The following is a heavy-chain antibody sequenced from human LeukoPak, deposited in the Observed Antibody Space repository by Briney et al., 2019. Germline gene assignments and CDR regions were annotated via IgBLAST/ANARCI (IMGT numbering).Heavy chain of an antibody. Sequence: ASVKVSCKASGYTFSGYAIHWVRQAPGQRFEWMGWIDADNGDTRYSQRFQGSVTITRDTSASTVYMELSSLRSEDTAVYYCAREDAAMVPDAFDIWGQGTMVTVSS. J-gene: IGHJ3*02. D-gene: IGHD5-18*01. CDR3: AREDAAMVPDAFDI. V-gene: IGHV1-3*01. CDR1: GYTFSGYA. CDR2: IDADNGDT.